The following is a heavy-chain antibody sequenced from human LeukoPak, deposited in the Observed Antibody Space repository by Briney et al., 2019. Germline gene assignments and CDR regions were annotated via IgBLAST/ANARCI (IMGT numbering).Heavy chain of an antibody. V-gene: IGHV3-74*01. CDR1: GFTFSSYW. D-gene: IGHD1-26*01. CDR3: AKDQGDSGFDY. J-gene: IGHJ4*02. Sequence: GGSLRLSCAASGFTFSSYWMHWVRQAPGKGLVWVSRINTDGSSTSYADSVKGRFTISRDNSKNTLYLQMNSLRAEDTAVYYCAKDQGDSGFDYWGQGTLVTVSS. CDR2: INTDGSST.